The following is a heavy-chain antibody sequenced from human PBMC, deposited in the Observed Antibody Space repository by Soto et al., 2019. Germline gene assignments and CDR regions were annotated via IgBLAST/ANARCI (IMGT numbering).Heavy chain of an antibody. CDR3: ARPNYYGSNYYYMDV. CDR1: GGTFSSYA. CDR2: IIPIFGTA. Sequence: ASVKVSCKASGGTFSSYAISWVRQAPGQGLEWMGGIIPIFGTANYAQKFQGRVTITADESTSTAYMELSSLRSEDTAVYYCARPNYYGSNYYYMDVWGKGTTVTVS. D-gene: IGHD3-10*01. V-gene: IGHV1-69*13. J-gene: IGHJ6*03.